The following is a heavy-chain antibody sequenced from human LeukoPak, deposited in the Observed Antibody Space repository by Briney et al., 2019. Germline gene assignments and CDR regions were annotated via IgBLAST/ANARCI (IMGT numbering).Heavy chain of an antibody. Sequence: PSETLSLTCTVSGGSISGYYWTWIRQPPGKGLECIGYIYYSGSTNYNPSLKSRVTISVDTSKNQFSLKLSSVTAADTAVYYCARESGSYYWGWWFDPWGQGTLVTVSS. CDR3: ARESGSYYWGWWFDP. V-gene: IGHV4-59*12. CDR2: IYYSGST. J-gene: IGHJ5*02. D-gene: IGHD1-26*01. CDR1: GGSISGYY.